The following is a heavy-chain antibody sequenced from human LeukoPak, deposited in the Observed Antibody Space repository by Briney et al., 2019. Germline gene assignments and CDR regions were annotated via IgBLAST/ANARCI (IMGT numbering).Heavy chain of an antibody. CDR1: GGSISSSRYY. CDR3: ARAQTEHNYDFWSGYPTNFDY. V-gene: IGHV4-39*07. Sequence: PSETLSLTCTVSGGSISSSRYYWGWIRQPPGNGLEWIGSIYYSGSTYYNPSLKSRVTISVDTSKNQFSLKLSSVTAADTAVYYCARAQTEHNYDFWSGYPTNFDYWGQGTLVTVSS. D-gene: IGHD3-3*01. J-gene: IGHJ4*02. CDR2: IYYSGST.